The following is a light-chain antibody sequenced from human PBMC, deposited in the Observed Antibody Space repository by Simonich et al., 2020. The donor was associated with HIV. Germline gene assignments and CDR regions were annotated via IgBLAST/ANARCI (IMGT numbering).Light chain of an antibody. J-gene: IGLJ1*01. CDR2: DVT. CDR3: SSFTSSGTYV. CDR1: SSDVGGYNY. V-gene: IGLV2-14*03. Sequence: QSALTQPVSVSGSPGQSITISCTGASSDVGGYNYVSWYQQHPGKAPKLMLYDVTKRPAGVSNRFSGSKSGNTASLTISGLQAEDEADYYCSSFTSSGTYVFGTGTKVTVL.